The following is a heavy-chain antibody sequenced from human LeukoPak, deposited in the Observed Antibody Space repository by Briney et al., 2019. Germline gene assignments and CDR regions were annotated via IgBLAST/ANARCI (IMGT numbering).Heavy chain of an antibody. CDR3: ATDPRVGASAAAYFRR. CDR1: GFTFSSYA. CDR2: ISASGGRT. V-gene: IGHV3-23*01. D-gene: IGHD1-26*01. Sequence: GGSLRLSCAASGFTFSSYAMTWVRQAPGKGLEWVSSISASGGRTFYADSVKGRFTISRYDSKNTLYLQMNSLRAEDTAVHYCATDPRVGASAAAYFRRWGQGTLVTVSS. J-gene: IGHJ1*01.